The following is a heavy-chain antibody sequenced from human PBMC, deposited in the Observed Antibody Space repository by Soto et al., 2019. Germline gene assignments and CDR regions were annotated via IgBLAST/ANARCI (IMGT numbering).Heavy chain of an antibody. D-gene: IGHD1-26*01. CDR3: ARPRGTTPAVWYFEP. CDR2: VYHSGKT. Sequence: QVQLQESGPGLVTPSETLSLTCTVSGVYISSHYWSWIRQPPGKGLYWIGYVYHSGKTESNPSLKSRVTISMDTSKNRISLSLPSVTAADTAVYYFARPRGTTPAVWYFEPWGRGTLVSVSS. J-gene: IGHJ2*01. CDR1: GVYISSHY. V-gene: IGHV4-59*08.